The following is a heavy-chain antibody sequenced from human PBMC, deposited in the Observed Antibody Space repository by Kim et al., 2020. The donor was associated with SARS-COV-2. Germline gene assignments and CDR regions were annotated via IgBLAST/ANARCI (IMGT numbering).Heavy chain of an antibody. D-gene: IGHD3-10*01. CDR3: AREGDYYGSGTYY. V-gene: IGHV4-59*01. J-gene: IGHJ4*02. Sequence: YNPSLKSRVNISIDTSKNQFSLKLSSVTAADTAIYYCAREGDYYGSGTYYWGQGTLVTVSS.